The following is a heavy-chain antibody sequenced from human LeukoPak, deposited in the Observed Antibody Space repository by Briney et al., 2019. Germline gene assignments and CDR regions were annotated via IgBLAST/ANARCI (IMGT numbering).Heavy chain of an antibody. J-gene: IGHJ6*03. Sequence: VASVKVSCKVSGGKFCSYAISWVRQAPGQGLEWVGGIIPFFGTPYYAQKFQDRVTITADESASTAYMELSSLRSEDTAVYFCVLDQGRYFYYMDVWGRGTTVTISS. CDR2: IIPFFGTP. CDR1: GGKFCSYA. V-gene: IGHV1-69*13. CDR3: VLDQGRYFYYMDV. D-gene: IGHD2-2*01.